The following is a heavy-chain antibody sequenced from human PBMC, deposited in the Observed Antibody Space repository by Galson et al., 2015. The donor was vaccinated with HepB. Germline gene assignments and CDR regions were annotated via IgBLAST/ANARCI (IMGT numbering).Heavy chain of an antibody. CDR3: ARDGTGTQNYHIDV. V-gene: IGHV1-2*06. CDR1: GYTFTTYF. D-gene: IGHD1-7*01. Sequence: CKASGYTFTTYFLHWVRQAPGQGLEWMGRINPKSGETKFAQNFQGRVTMTRDTSTTTAYMDLSGLRPDDTAVYYCARDGTGTQNYHIDVWGKGTKVTVSS. J-gene: IGHJ6*03. CDR2: INPKSGET.